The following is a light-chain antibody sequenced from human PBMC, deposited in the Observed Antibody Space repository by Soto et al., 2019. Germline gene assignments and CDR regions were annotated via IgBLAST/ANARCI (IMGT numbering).Light chain of an antibody. CDR3: QQYYSYPRT. V-gene: IGKV1-5*03. CDR2: KAS. Sequence: DIQMTQSPSTLSASVGDRVTITCRASQSISTWLAWYQQEPGKAPKLLIHKASSLQSGVPSRFSGSGSGTDFTLTISSLHPDDFATYYCQQYYSYPRTFGQGTKVDIK. J-gene: IGKJ1*01. CDR1: QSISTW.